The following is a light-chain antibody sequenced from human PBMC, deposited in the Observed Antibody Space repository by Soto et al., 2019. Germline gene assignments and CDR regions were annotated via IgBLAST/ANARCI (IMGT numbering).Light chain of an antibody. J-gene: IGKJ1*01. V-gene: IGKV3-20*01. Sequence: EIGLRQSPGSVSLSPGQRDTLSCRASQSVDTTFFAWYQKKPGQAPRLLIYGASKRATGIPDRFSGSGSGTDFTLIISRLEPEDFAVYYCQQYMSSVTFGQGTKVEIK. CDR2: GAS. CDR1: QSVDTTF. CDR3: QQYMSSVT.